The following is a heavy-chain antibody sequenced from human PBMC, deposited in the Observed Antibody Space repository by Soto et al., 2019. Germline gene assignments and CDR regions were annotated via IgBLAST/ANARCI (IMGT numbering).Heavy chain of an antibody. CDR1: GGTFRNYP. D-gene: IGHD6-6*01. CDR3: ARAPLVVLNYFQS. Sequence: QVQLVQSGTEVKKPGSSVKVSCKASGGTFRNYPINWVLQAPGQGLEWMGSIFPLTDIPDYAQNFQARITITSDKTPSTAYTELTSLTSHHTPMYFCARAPLVVLNYFQSWGQGTLVTVSS. J-gene: IGHJ4*02. CDR2: IFPLTDIP. V-gene: IGHV1-69*02.